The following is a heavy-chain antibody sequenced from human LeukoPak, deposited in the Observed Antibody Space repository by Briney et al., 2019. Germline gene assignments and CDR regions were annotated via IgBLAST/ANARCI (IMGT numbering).Heavy chain of an antibody. D-gene: IGHD6-13*01. CDR3: ARDEREQLEPYYYYYYMDV. CDR2: ISAYNGNT. CDR1: GYTFTSYG. V-gene: IGHV1-18*01. Sequence: ASVKVSCKASGYTFTSYGIRWVRQAPGQGLEWMGWISAYNGNTNYAQKLQGRVTMTTDTSTSTACMELRSLRSDDTAVYYCARDEREQLEPYYYYYYMDVWGKGTTVTVSS. J-gene: IGHJ6*03.